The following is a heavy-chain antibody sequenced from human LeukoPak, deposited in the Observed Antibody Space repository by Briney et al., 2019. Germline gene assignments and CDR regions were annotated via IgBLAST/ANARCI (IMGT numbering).Heavy chain of an antibody. Sequence: PGGSLRLSCAASGFTFSRHWMTWVRQAPGKGLEWVANIKHDGSEKNYVDSVKGRFTISRDNVKNSLYLQMNSLRAEDTAVYYCATPLDYYDRSDSHQGGDWGQGTPVTVSS. CDR1: GFTFSRHW. CDR2: IKHDGSEK. V-gene: IGHV3-7*03. D-gene: IGHD3-22*01. J-gene: IGHJ4*02. CDR3: ATPLDYYDRSDSHQGGD.